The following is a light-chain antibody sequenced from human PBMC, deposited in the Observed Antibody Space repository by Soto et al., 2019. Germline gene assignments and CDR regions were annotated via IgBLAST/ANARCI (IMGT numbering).Light chain of an antibody. V-gene: IGKV1-13*02. Sequence: AIQLTQSPSSLSASVGDRVTISCRASQGISSALAWDQQKPGKAPKLLIYDASSFESGVPSRFSGSGSGTDFTLTISSLQPEDFATYYCQQFNSYPFFGGGTKVEIK. CDR1: QGISSA. CDR2: DAS. CDR3: QQFNSYPF. J-gene: IGKJ4*01.